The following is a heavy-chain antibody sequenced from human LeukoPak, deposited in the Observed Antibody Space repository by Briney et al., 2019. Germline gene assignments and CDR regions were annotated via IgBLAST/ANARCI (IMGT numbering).Heavy chain of an antibody. CDR3: ARDQRCSGGSCYNWFDP. J-gene: IGHJ5*02. Sequence: GGSLRLSCAASGFTFSSYSMNWVRKAPGKGLEWVSSISCSSSYIYYADSVKGRFTISRDNAKNSLYLQMNSLRAEDTAVYYCARDQRCSGGSCYNWFDPWGQGTLVTVSS. V-gene: IGHV3-21*01. D-gene: IGHD2-15*01. CDR1: GFTFSSYS. CDR2: ISCSSSYI.